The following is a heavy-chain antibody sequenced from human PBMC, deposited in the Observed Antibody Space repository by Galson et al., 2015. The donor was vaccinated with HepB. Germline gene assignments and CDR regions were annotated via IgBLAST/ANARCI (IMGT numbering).Heavy chain of an antibody. CDR3: ARRQPCGGRKYYFDY. CDR1: GYRFTNYW. V-gene: IGHV5-51*03. J-gene: IGHJ4*02. CDR2: MYPGDSDT. Sequence: QSGAEVKKPGESLKISCKASGYRFTNYWIGWVRQMPGKGLEWMGIMYPGDSDTRYSPSFQGQVTISADKSISTAYLQWSSLKASDTAMYYCARRQPCGGRKYYFDYWGQGTLVTVSS. D-gene: IGHD1-1*01.